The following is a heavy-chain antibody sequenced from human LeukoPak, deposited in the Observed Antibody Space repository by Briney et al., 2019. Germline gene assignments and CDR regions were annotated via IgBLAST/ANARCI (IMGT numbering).Heavy chain of an antibody. CDR1: GFTFSNAW. J-gene: IGHJ4*02. D-gene: IGHD3-16*01. CDR3: ATGGYFFDY. V-gene: IGHV3-15*01. Sequence: GGSLRLSCAASGFTFSNAWMNWVRQAPGNGLEWVGRIKSKPDGGTTEYASTVKGRFTISRDDSRNTVYLQMNSLKTEDTAVYYCATGGYFFDYWGQGTLVTVSS. CDR2: IKSKPDGGTT.